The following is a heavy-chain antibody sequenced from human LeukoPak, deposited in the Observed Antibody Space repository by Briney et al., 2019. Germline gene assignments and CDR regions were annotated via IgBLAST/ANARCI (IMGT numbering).Heavy chain of an antibody. CDR3: AANVVPAATPFDY. CDR2: IYHSGST. CDR1: GYSLCSGYY. Sequence: PSETLSLTPAVSGYSLCSGYYWAWIRQPPGKGLDWIGSIYHSGSTYYNPSLKSRVTISVDTSKNQFSLKLSSVTAADTAVYYCAANVVPAATPFDYWGQGTLVTVSS. J-gene: IGHJ4*02. D-gene: IGHD2-2*02. V-gene: IGHV4-38-2*01.